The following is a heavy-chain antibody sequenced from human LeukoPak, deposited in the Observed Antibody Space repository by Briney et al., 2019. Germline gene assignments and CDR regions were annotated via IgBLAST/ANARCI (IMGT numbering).Heavy chain of an antibody. Sequence: SETLSLICTVSGGSVSSGSYYWSWIRQPPGKGLEWIGYIYSSGSTNYNPSLKSRVTISVDTSKNQFSLKLSSVTAADTAVYYCARDSAAGTPFDYWGQGTLVTVSS. CDR1: GGSVSSGSYY. J-gene: IGHJ4*02. V-gene: IGHV4-61*01. D-gene: IGHD6-13*01. CDR3: ARDSAAGTPFDY. CDR2: IYSSGST.